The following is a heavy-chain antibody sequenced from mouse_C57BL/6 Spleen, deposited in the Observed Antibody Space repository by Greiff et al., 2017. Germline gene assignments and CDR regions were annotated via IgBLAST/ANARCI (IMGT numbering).Heavy chain of an antibody. CDR1: GFTFSSYT. D-gene: IGHD2-4*01. CDR2: ISGGGGNT. J-gene: IGHJ1*03. V-gene: IGHV5-9*01. Sequence: DVMLVESGGGLVKPGGSLKLSCAASGFTFSSYTMSWVRQTPEKRLEWVATISGGGGNTYYPDSVKGRFTISRDNAKNTLYLQMSSLRSEDTDLYYCARSDYDERYFDVWGTGTTVTVSS. CDR3: ARSDYDERYFDV.